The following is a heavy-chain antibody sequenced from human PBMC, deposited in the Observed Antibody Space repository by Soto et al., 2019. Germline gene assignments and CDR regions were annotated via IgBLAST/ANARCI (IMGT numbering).Heavy chain of an antibody. CDR2: ISSSSSYI. Sequence: PGGSLRLSCAASGFTFSSYSMNWVRQAPGKGLEWVSSISSSSSYIYYADSVKGRFTISRDNAKNSLYLQMNSLRAEDTAVYYCAREDTVLAARSAFDIWGQGTMVTISS. CDR3: AREDTVLAARSAFDI. J-gene: IGHJ3*02. CDR1: GFTFSSYS. V-gene: IGHV3-21*01. D-gene: IGHD6-6*01.